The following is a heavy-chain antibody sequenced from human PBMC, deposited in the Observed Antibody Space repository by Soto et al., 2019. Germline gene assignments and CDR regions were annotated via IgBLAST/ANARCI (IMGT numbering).Heavy chain of an antibody. J-gene: IGHJ4*02. CDR2: INPNSGVT. D-gene: IGHD2-21*02. CDR1: GYTFTGYH. Sequence: QVQLVQSGAEVKKPGASVKVSCKASGYTFTGYHMHWVRQAPGLGLEWMGWINPNSGVTIYAQKFQGRVIMTRETPITTAYMELSRLTSDDTAVYYCARRLGLLVTPIPGYWGQGTLVTVSS. CDR3: ARRLGLLVTPIPGY. V-gene: IGHV1-2*02.